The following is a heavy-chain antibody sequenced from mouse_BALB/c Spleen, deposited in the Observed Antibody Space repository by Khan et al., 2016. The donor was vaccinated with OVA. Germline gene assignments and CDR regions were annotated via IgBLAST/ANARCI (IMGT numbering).Heavy chain of an antibody. V-gene: IGHV1S41*01. J-gene: IGHJ4*01. CDR3: AISNYYGRGLYAMDY. Sequence: DLVEPGASVKLSCKASGYTFTSYWINWIKERPGQGLEWIGQIGPGSGSAYYNELFKGKATLTVDTSSSTVYIQLSSLSSEDSAVYCCAISNYYGRGLYAMDYWGQGTSVTVSS. CDR1: GYTFTSYW. CDR2: IGPGSGSA. D-gene: IGHD1-1*01.